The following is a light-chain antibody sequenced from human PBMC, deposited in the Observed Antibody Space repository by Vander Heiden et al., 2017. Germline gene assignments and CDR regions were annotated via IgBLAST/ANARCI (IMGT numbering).Light chain of an antibody. CDR2: STT. V-gene: IGLV8-61*01. J-gene: IGLJ3*02. CDR1: SGSVSTSYY. CDR3: VLYMGSGIWV. Sequence: QTEVTQEPSFSVYAGGTVTLTCGLSSGSVSTSYYPSWYQQTPGQAPRTLIYSTTTRSSGVPDRFSGSILGNKAALTITGAQADDEPDYYCVLYMGSGIWVFGGGTKLTVL.